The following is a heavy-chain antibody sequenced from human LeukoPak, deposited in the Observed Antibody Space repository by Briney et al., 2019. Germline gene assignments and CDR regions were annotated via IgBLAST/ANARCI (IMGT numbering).Heavy chain of an antibody. CDR2: FDPEDGET. Sequence: ASVKVSCKVSGYTLTELSMHWVRQAPGKGLEWMGGFDPEDGETIYAQTFQGRVTMTEDTSTDTAYMELSSLRSEDTAVYYCATDPYGSGRELSFLFDYWGKGTLVTVSS. V-gene: IGHV1-24*01. J-gene: IGHJ4*02. CDR1: GYTLTELS. CDR3: ATDPYGSGRELSFLFDY. D-gene: IGHD6-19*01.